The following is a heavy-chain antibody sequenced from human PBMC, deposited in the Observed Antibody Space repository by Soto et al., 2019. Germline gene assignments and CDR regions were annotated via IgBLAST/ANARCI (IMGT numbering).Heavy chain of an antibody. CDR3: ARGSTTEKVDS. Sequence: SETLSLTCTVSGGSVSSGSYYWSWIRQPPGKGLEWIGYIYYSGSTNYNLSLKSRVTISADTSKNQFSLKLTSVTAADTAVYYCARGSTTEKVDSWGQGTLVTVSS. CDR1: GGSVSSGSYY. V-gene: IGHV4-61*01. CDR2: IYYSGST. D-gene: IGHD4-17*01. J-gene: IGHJ4*02.